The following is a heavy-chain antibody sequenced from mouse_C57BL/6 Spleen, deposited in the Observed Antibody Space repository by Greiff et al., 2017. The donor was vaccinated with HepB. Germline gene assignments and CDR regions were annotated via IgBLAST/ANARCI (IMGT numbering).Heavy chain of an antibody. Sequence: VKLMESGPGLVAPSQSLSITCTVSGFSLTSYGVHWVRQPPGKGLEWLVVIWSDGSTTYNSALKSRLSISKDNSKSQVFLKMNSLQTDDTAMYYCARGYDYDEGTWFAYWGQGTLVTVSA. CDR1: GFSLTSYG. CDR3: ARGYDYDEGTWFAY. V-gene: IGHV2-6*03. D-gene: IGHD2-4*01. J-gene: IGHJ3*01. CDR2: IWSDGST.